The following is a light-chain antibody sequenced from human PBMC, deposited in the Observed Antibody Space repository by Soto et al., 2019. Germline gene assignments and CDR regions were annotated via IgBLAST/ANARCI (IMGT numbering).Light chain of an antibody. CDR1: SSDVGGYNY. CDR3: NSYTSSSSYV. V-gene: IGLV2-14*01. CDR2: EVS. J-gene: IGLJ1*01. Sequence: QSVLTQPASVSGSPGQSITISCTGTSSDVGGYNYVSWYQQRPGKAPKLMISEVSNRPSGVSNRFSGSKSGNTASLTISGLQAEDEADYYCNSYTSSSSYVFGTGTKGTVL.